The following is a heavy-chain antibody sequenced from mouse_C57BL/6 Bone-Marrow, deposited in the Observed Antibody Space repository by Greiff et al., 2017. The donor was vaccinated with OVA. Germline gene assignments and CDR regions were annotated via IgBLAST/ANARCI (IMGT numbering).Heavy chain of an antibody. CDR1: GYAFSSYW. V-gene: IGHV1-80*01. CDR2: IYPGDGDT. D-gene: IGHD2-4*01. CDR3: ARFRLRAWFAY. Sequence: VEPGASVKISCKASGYAFSSYWMNWVKQRPGKGLEWIGQIYPGDGDTNYNGKFKGKATLTADKSSSTAYMQLSSLTSEDSAVYFCARFRLRAWFAYWGQGTLVTVSA. J-gene: IGHJ3*01.